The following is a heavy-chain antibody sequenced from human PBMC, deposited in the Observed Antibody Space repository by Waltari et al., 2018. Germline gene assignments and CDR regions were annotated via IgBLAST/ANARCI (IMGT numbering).Heavy chain of an antibody. Sequence: EVQLVESGGTLVQPGGSLRPSCAVSGLPFSRFWMTWVRQAPGKGLEWVANINQDGSEKHYVDSVKGRFTISRDNAKNSLSLQMNSLRAEDTAVYYCASGGHVDYCGQGTLVTVSS. CDR1: GLPFSRFW. J-gene: IGHJ4*02. CDR2: INQDGSEK. CDR3: ASGGHVDY. V-gene: IGHV3-7*01.